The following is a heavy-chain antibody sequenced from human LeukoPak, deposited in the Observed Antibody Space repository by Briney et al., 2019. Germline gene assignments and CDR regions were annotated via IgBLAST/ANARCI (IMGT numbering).Heavy chain of an antibody. CDR2: IWYDGSKK. CDR3: ARETYYYDSRGDAFDI. Sequence: PGGSLRLSCAASGFTFSSNGMHWVRQAPGKGLEWVAVIWYDGSKKYYVDSVKGRFTISRDDSKNTLYLQMNSLRAEDTAVYYCARETYYYDSRGDAFDIWGQGTMVTVSS. D-gene: IGHD3-22*01. J-gene: IGHJ3*02. CDR1: GFTFSSNG. V-gene: IGHV3-33*01.